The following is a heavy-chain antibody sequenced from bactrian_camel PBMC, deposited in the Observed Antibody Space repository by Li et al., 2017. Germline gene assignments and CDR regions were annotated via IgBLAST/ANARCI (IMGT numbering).Heavy chain of an antibody. CDR3: ASRLATMRSSCGPYNN. CDR2: IDSPGNI. Sequence: VQLVESGGGSVQAGGSLKLSCLASGDTYRRYCMAWFRQSPGKERELVAHIDSPGNIVYADSVKGRFSISKDNTKNTLFLQISSLKPEDTAKYYCASRLATMRSSCGPYNNWGQGTQVTVS. J-gene: IGHJ4*01. D-gene: IGHD6*01. V-gene: IGHV3S67*01. CDR1: GDTYRRYC.